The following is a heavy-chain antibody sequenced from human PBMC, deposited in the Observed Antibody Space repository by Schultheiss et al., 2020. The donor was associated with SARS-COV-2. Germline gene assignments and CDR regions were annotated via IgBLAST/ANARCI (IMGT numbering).Heavy chain of an antibody. J-gene: IGHJ6*02. CDR3: ARDRAYYDILTGYYIHYGMDV. CDR1: GFTFSSYD. D-gene: IGHD3-9*01. V-gene: IGHV3-13*01. Sequence: GGSLRLSCAASGFTFSSYDMHWVRQATGKGLEWVSAIGTAGDTYYPGSVKGRFTISRENAKNSLYLQMNSLRAGDTAVYYCARDRAYYDILTGYYIHYGMDVWGQGTTVTVSS. CDR2: IGTAGDT.